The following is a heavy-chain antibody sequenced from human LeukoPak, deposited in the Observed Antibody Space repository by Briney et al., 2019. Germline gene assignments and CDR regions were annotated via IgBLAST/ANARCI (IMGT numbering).Heavy chain of an antibody. CDR1: GFTFSSYG. Sequence: PGGSLRLSCAASGFTFSSYGMHWVRQAPGKGLEWVAFIRYDGSNKYYADSVKGRFTISRDNSENTLYLQMNSLRAEDTAVYYCAKGQNGDYGLPDYWGQGTLVTVSS. V-gene: IGHV3-30*02. D-gene: IGHD4-17*01. J-gene: IGHJ4*02. CDR2: IRYDGSNK. CDR3: AKGQNGDYGLPDY.